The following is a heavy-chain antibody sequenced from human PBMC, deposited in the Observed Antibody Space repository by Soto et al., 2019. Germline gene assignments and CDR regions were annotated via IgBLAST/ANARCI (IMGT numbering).Heavy chain of an antibody. J-gene: IGHJ4*02. V-gene: IGHV3-23*01. CDR1: GFTFSSYA. CDR3: AKGTQLRYFDWLLSNYFDY. CDR2: ISGSGGST. D-gene: IGHD3-9*01. Sequence: GGSLRLSCAASGFTFSSYAMSWVRQAPGKGLEWVSAISGSGGSTYYADSVKGRFTISRDNSKNTLYLQMNSLRAEDTAVYYCAKGTQLRYFDWLLSNYFDYWGQGTLVTVSS.